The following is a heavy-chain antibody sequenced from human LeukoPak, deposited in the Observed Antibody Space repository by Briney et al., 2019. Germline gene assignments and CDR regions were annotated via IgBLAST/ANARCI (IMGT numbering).Heavy chain of an antibody. J-gene: IGHJ5*02. Sequence: SVKVSCKASGGTFSSYAISWVRQAPGQGLEWMGGIIPIFGTANYAQKFQGRVTITADESTSTAYLELSSLRSEDTAVYYCARGRGGSYSNWFDPWGQGTLVTVSS. V-gene: IGHV1-69*13. CDR2: IIPIFGTA. CDR1: GGTFSSYA. D-gene: IGHD1-26*01. CDR3: ARGRGGSYSNWFDP.